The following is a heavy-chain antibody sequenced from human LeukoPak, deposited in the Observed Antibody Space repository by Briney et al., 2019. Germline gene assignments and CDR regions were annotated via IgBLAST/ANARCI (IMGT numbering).Heavy chain of an antibody. CDR3: ARYIRGPDYYIDV. CDR2: VSYSGTT. D-gene: IGHD1-14*01. J-gene: IGHJ6*03. Sequence: SEPLSFTCMASGGALSSAYWSWIRQPPGKGLEWIGYVSYSGTTNYNPSLSSRLTISLDTPKNRFSLNLYSVTAADTAIYFCARYIRGPDYYIDVWGKGTTVAVSS. V-gene: IGHV4-59*01. CDR1: GGALSSAY.